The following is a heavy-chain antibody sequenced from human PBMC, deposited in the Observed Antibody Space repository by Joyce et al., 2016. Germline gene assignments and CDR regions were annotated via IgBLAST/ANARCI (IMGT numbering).Heavy chain of an antibody. CDR3: ARFTAMSKKVIDS. Sequence: QVQLQESGPGLVKPSQTLSLTCTVSGGSISSGAYYGSWIRQHPGNGLGCIGNIYYIGNTNYSPSLKSCMTMSVDTSKNQFSLKLSPVTAADTTVYYCARFTAMSKKVIDSWGPGTLVTVSS. D-gene: IGHD5-18*01. CDR1: GGSISSGAYY. CDR2: IYYIGNT. V-gene: IGHV4-31*03. J-gene: IGHJ4*02.